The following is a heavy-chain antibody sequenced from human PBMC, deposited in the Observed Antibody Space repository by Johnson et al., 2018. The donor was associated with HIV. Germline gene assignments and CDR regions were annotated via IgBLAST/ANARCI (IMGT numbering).Heavy chain of an antibody. Sequence: EQLVESGGGVVRPGGSLRLSCAASGFTFDGYDMRWVRQAPGKGLEWVSCIHWDGGSTCYADSVKGRFPISRDNAKNPLYLQMNSRRAADTALYYCARGTHYYDSRGYYVDAFDIWGQGTMVTVSS. J-gene: IGHJ3*02. CDR2: IHWDGGST. V-gene: IGHV3-20*04. CDR3: ARGTHYYDSRGYYVDAFDI. D-gene: IGHD3-22*01. CDR1: GFTFDGYD.